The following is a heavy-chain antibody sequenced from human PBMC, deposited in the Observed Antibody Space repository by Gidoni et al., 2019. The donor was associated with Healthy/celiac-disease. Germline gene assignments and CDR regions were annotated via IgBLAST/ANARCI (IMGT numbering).Heavy chain of an antibody. CDR3: TTDGRDSSGYYSYYFDY. J-gene: IGHJ4*02. D-gene: IGHD3-22*01. Sequence: ELQLVESWGGLVTPGGSLDLSFATSGFPFRTARMHWVRQAPGKGMEWVGRIKSKTDGGTTDYAAPVKGRFTISRDDSKNTLYLQMNSLKTEDTAVYYCTTDGRDSSGYYSYYFDYWGQGTLVTVSS. CDR2: IKSKTDGGTT. V-gene: IGHV3-15*07. CDR1: GFPFRTAR.